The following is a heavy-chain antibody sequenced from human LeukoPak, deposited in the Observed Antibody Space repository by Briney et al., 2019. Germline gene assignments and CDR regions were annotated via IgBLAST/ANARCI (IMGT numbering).Heavy chain of an antibody. J-gene: IGHJ6*04. CDR2: IYTSGST. V-gene: IGHV4-4*07. Sequence: SETLSLTCTVSGGSISSYYWSWIRQPAAKGLEGIGRIYTSGSTNYNPSLKSRVTMSVDTSKNQFSLKLSSVTAADTAVYYCARDRPPGAVTTAMDVWGKGTTVTISS. CDR1: GGSISSYY. CDR3: ARDRPPGAVTTAMDV. D-gene: IGHD4-17*01.